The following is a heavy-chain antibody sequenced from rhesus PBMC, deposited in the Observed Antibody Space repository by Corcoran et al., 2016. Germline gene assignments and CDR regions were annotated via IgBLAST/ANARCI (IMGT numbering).Heavy chain of an antibody. CDR3: VIISGNYKNRFDV. Sequence: QVHLAQSGAEVKNPGASVRPSCKTSGYSFTNFYIHGVRPGPEQVLDWMGWIPPSHGDTGYAQNVQGRVTMTRDTSTSTAYMELNSLTSEDTAVYYCVIISGNYKNRFDVWGPGVLVTVSS. CDR1: GYSFTNFY. D-gene: IGHD1-44*01. V-gene: IGHV1S9*01. CDR2: IPPSHGDT. J-gene: IGHJ5-1*01.